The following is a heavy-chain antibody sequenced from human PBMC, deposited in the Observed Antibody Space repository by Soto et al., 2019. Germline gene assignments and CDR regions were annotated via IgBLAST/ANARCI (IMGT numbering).Heavy chain of an antibody. CDR2: VSGSASST. J-gene: IGHJ4*02. V-gene: IGHV3-23*01. CDR1: GFTFNNYA. CDR3: AQNYDSSGYYHVY. D-gene: IGHD3-22*01. Sequence: EVQLLESGGGLVQPGGSLRLSCAASGFTFNNYAMTWVRQAPGKGLEWVSSVSGSASSTSYADSVKGRFTISRDNSKNTLYLHMNSLRAEDTAVYYWAQNYDSSGYYHVYWGQGTLVTVSS.